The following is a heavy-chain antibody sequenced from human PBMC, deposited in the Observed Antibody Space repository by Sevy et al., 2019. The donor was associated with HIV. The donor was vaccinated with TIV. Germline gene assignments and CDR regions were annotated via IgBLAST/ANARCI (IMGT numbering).Heavy chain of an antibody. CDR3: ASRSEWYGNYYYYHGLDI. Sequence: GGSLRLSCAASGFTFISYSMNWVRQAPGKGLEWISHISSSSTTTYYADSVKGRFTISRDNARNLLYLQMNSLRAEDTAVYYCASRSEWYGNYYYYHGLDIWGQGATVTVSS. J-gene: IGHJ6*02. V-gene: IGHV3-48*01. CDR1: GFTFISYS. CDR2: ISSSSTTT. D-gene: IGHD6-19*01.